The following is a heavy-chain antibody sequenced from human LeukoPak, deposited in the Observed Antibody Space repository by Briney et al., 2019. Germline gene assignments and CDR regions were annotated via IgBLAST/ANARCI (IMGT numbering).Heavy chain of an antibody. CDR3: AREGGYGSGSYLEY. J-gene: IGHJ4*02. Sequence: GGSLRLSCAASGFTFSTYAIRWVRQAPGKGLEWVAVISSDGSNKYYADSVKGRFTISRDNSKNTLYLQMNSLRAEDTAVYYCAREGGYGSGSYLEYWGQGTLVTVSS. CDR1: GFTFSTYA. CDR2: ISSDGSNK. D-gene: IGHD3-10*01. V-gene: IGHV3-30-3*01.